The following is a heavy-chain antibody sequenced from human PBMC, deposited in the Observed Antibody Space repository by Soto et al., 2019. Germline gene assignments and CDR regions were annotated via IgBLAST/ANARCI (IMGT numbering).Heavy chain of an antibody. CDR1: GFTFSSYA. CDR3: AKAGSDIVATIMVGYYYMDV. D-gene: IGHD5-12*01. Sequence: GGSLRLSCAASGFTFSSYAMSWVRQAPGKGLEWVSAISGSGGSTYYADSVKGRFTISRDNSKNTLYLQMNSLRAEDTAVYYCAKAGSDIVATIMVGYYYMDVWGKGTTVTVSS. J-gene: IGHJ6*03. CDR2: ISGSGGST. V-gene: IGHV3-23*01.